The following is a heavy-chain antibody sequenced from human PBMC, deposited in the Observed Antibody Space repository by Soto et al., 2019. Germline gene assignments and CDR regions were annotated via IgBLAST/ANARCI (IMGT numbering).Heavy chain of an antibody. CDR3: ARGRGGWFINQLLNAFDI. CDR2: IYYSGST. Sequence: PSETLSLTCTVSGGSISSYYWSWIRQPPGKGLEWIGYIYYSGSTNYNPSIKSRVTISVDTSKNQFSLKMSSVTAADTAVYYCARGRGGWFINQLLNAFDIWGQGTMVTVSS. V-gene: IGHV4-59*01. CDR1: GGSISSYY. D-gene: IGHD2-2*01. J-gene: IGHJ3*02.